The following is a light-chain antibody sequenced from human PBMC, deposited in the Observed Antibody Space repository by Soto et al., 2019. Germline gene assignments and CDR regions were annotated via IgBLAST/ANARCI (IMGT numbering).Light chain of an antibody. CDR3: QQYATSPHP. CDR1: QSVSSSQ. Sequence: EIVLTQSPGTLSLSPGESATLSCRASQSVSSSQVAWYQQKPGQAPRLLIYGASSRATGFPDRFSGVGSETDFTLTISRLEPEDFAVYYCQQYATSPHPFGQGTKLEIK. V-gene: IGKV3-20*01. J-gene: IGKJ2*01. CDR2: GAS.